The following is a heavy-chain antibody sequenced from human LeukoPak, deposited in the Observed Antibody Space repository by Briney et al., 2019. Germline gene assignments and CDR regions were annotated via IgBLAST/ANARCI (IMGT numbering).Heavy chain of an antibody. J-gene: IGHJ4*02. CDR2: IYYSGST. Sequence: SETLSLTCTVSGGSISSYYWSWIRQPPGKGLEWIGYIYYSGSTYYNPSLKSRVTISVDTSKNQFSLKLSSVTAADTAVYYCARQVVVAQFDYWGQGTLVTVSS. CDR1: GGSISSYY. CDR3: ARQVVVAQFDY. V-gene: IGHV4-59*08. D-gene: IGHD2-15*01.